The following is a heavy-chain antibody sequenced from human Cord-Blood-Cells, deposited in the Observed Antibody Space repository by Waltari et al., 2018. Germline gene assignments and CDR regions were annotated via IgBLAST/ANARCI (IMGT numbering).Heavy chain of an antibody. J-gene: IGHJ4*02. V-gene: IGHV3-21*01. CDR3: ARGGGYLDY. CDR1: GFTSSSYS. CDR2: ISSSSSYI. D-gene: IGHD3-16*01. Sequence: EVQLVESGGGLVKPGGSLRLSCAASGFTSSSYSMNWVRQAPGKGLEWVSSISSSSSYIYYADSVKGRITISRDNAKNSLYLQMNSLSAEDTAVYYCARGGGYLDYWGQGTLVTVSS.